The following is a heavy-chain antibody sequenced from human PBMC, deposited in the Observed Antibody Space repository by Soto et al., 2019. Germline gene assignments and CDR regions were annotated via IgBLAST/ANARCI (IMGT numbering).Heavy chain of an antibody. J-gene: IGHJ5*02. Sequence: PSETLSLTCTVSGGSISSYYWSWIRQPPGKGLEWIGYIYYSGSTNYNPSLKSRVTISVDMSKNQFSLKLSSVTAADTAVYYCARYGSGSSVWFDPWGQGTLVTVSS. CDR3: ARYGSGSSVWFDP. D-gene: IGHD3-10*01. V-gene: IGHV4-59*01. CDR2: IYYSGST. CDR1: GGSISSYY.